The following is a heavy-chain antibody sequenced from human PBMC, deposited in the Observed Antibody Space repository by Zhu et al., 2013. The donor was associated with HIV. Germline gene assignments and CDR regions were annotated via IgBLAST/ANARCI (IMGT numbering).Heavy chain of an antibody. D-gene: IGHD1-26*01. V-gene: IGHV1-2*04. J-gene: IGHJ6*02. Sequence: QVQLVQSGAEVKKPGASVKVSCKASGYTFTGYYMHWVRQAPGQGLEWMGWINPNSGGTNYAQKFQGWVTMTRDTSISTAYMELSRLRSDDTAVYYCARSFGATRDYYYYGMDVWGQGTTVTVSS. CDR2: INPNSGGT. CDR3: ARSFGATRDYYYYGMDV. CDR1: GYTFTGYY.